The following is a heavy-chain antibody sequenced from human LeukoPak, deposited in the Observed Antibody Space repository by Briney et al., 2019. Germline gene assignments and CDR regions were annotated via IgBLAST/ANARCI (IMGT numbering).Heavy chain of an antibody. CDR3: ARHVGEGYSYGRSPFDY. CDR1: GGSISSYY. D-gene: IGHD5-18*01. J-gene: IGHJ4*02. CDR2: IYYSGST. Sequence: SETLSLTCTVSGGSISSYYWSWIRQPPGKGLEWIGYIYYSGSTNYNPSLKSRVTISVDTSKNQFSLKLSSVTAADTAVYYCARHVGEGYSYGRSPFDYWGQGTLVTVSS. V-gene: IGHV4-59*08.